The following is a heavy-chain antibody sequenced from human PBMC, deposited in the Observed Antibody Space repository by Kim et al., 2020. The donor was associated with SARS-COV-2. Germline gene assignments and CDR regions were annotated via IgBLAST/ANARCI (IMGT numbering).Heavy chain of an antibody. V-gene: IGHV3-9*01. CDR1: GFTFDDYA. J-gene: IGHJ4*02. CDR3: AKDFHYYDSSGYSPYYFDY. Sequence: GGSLRLSCAASGFTFDDYAMHWVRQAPGKGLEWVSGISWNSGSIGYADSVKGRFTISRDNAKNSLYLQMNSLRAEDTALYYCAKDFHYYDSSGYSPYYFDYWGQGTLVTVSS. CDR2: ISWNSGSI. D-gene: IGHD3-22*01.